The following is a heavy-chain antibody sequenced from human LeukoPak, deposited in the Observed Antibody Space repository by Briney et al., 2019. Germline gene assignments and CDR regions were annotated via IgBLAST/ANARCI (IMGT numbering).Heavy chain of an antibody. Sequence: PSETLSLTCTVSGGSISSSSYYWGWIRQPPGKGLEWIGSIYYSGSTYYNPSLKSRVTIPVDTSKNQFSLKLSSVTAADTAVYYCARAFGGGWPHYYYYYMDVWGKGTTVTISS. CDR3: ARAFGGGWPHYYYYYMDV. D-gene: IGHD6-19*01. CDR2: IYYSGST. CDR1: GGSISSSSYY. J-gene: IGHJ6*03. V-gene: IGHV4-39*07.